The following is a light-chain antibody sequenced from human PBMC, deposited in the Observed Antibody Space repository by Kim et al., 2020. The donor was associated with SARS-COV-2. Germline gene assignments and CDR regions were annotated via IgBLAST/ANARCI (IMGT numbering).Light chain of an antibody. V-gene: IGKV3-15*01. J-gene: IGKJ5*01. CDR2: GVS. Sequence: ETLLTQSPATLSVSPGERATLSCRASQSISNKLAWYQQKPGQAPRLLIYGVSTRATGIPARFSGSGSGTEFTLTISNLQSEDFAVYFCQQYNQWPPITFGQGTRLEIK. CDR3: QQYNQWPPIT. CDR1: QSISNK.